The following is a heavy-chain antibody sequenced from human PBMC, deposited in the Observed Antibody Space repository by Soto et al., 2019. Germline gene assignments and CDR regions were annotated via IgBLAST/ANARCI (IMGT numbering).Heavy chain of an antibody. CDR1: GGSISSYY. CDR2: IYYSGST. Sequence: QVQLQESGPGLVKPSETLSLTCTVSGGSISSYYWSWIRQPPGRGLEWIGYIYYSGSTNYNPSLKSRVILSVATSKNQSSLKLSSVTAADTAVYYCARRYGATFDYWGQGTLVTVSS. J-gene: IGHJ4*02. CDR3: ARRYGATFDY. D-gene: IGHD1-26*01. V-gene: IGHV4-59*01.